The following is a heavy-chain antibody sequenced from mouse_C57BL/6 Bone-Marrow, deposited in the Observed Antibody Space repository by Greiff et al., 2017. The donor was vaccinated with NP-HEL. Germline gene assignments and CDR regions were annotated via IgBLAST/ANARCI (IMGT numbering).Heavy chain of an antibody. D-gene: IGHD1-1*01. Sequence: EVQLQQSGAELVRPGASVKLSCTASGFNIKDDYMHWVKQRPEQGLEWIGWIDPENGDTEYASKFQGKATITADTSSSTAYMQLSSLTSEDSAVYYCARRLLRGDWYFDVWGTGTTVTVSS. CDR1: GFNIKDDY. CDR2: IDPENGDT. J-gene: IGHJ1*03. CDR3: ARRLLRGDWYFDV. V-gene: IGHV14-4*01.